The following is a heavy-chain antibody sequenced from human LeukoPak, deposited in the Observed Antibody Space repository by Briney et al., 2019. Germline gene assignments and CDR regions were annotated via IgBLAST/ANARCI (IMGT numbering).Heavy chain of an antibody. CDR3: ARSRINTYYYDSSGPGAFGI. D-gene: IGHD3-22*01. CDR1: GYTFTSYG. V-gene: IGHV1-18*01. CDR2: ISAYNGNT. J-gene: IGHJ3*02. Sequence: ASVKVSCKASGYTFTSYGISWVRQAPGQGLEWMGWISAYNGNTNYAQKLQGRVTMTTDTSTSTAYMEVRSLRSDDTAVYYCARSRINTYYYDSSGPGAFGIWGQGTMVTVSS.